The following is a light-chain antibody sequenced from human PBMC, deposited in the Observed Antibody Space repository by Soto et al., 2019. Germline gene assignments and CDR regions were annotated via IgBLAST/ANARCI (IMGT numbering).Light chain of an antibody. V-gene: IGKV1-8*01. J-gene: IGKJ5*01. CDR2: AAS. Sequence: AIRMTKSPSSLSASTGDRVTITCRASQGISSYLAWYQQKPGKAPKLLIYAASTLQSGVPSRFSGSGSGTDFTLTISCLQSEDFATYYCQQYYSYLITFGQGTRLEI. CDR1: QGISSY. CDR3: QQYYSYLIT.